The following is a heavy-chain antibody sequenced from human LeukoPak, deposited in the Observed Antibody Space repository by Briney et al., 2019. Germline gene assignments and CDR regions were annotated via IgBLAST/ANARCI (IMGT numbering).Heavy chain of an antibody. CDR1: GFTFGDYA. J-gene: IGHJ5*02. Sequence: GGSLRLSCTASGFTFGDYAMSWVRQAPGKGLEWVGFIRSKAYGGTTEYAASVKGSFTISSDESKSIAYRQMNSRKTEDTAVYYWTSGIVVVVAARRVWFEPWGQGTLVTVSS. D-gene: IGHD2-15*01. CDR2: IRSKAYGGTT. V-gene: IGHV3-49*04. CDR3: TSGIVVVVAARRVWFEP.